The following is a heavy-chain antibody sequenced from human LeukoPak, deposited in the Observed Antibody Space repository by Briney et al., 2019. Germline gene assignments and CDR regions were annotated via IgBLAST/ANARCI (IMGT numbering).Heavy chain of an antibody. CDR1: GGSFSGYY. Sequence: PSETLSLTCAVYGGSFSGYYWSWIRQPPGKGLEWIGEINHSGSTNYNPSLKSRVTISVDTSKNQFSLELSSVTAADTAVYYCARAYSSGWSYCFDYWGQGTLVTVSS. CDR3: ARAYSSGWSYCFDY. J-gene: IGHJ4*02. CDR2: INHSGST. D-gene: IGHD6-19*01. V-gene: IGHV4-34*01.